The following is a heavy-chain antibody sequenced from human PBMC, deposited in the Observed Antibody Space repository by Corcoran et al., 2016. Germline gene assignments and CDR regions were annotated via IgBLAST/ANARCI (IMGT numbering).Heavy chain of an antibody. CDR3: ARDRWGLRADWFDP. D-gene: IGHD1-26*01. CDR2: ISSSSSTI. Sequence: EVQLVESGGGLVQPGGSLRLSCAASGFTFSRYSMKWVRQAPGKGLEWVSYISSSSSTIYYADSVKGRFTISRDNAKNSLYLQMNSLRDEDTAVYYCARDRWGLRADWFDPWGQGTLVTVSS. CDR1: GFTFSRYS. J-gene: IGHJ5*02. V-gene: IGHV3-48*02.